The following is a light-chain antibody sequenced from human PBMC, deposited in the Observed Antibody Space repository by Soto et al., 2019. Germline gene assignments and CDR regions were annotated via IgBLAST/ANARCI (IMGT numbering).Light chain of an antibody. CDR1: QSVSSSY. Sequence: DIVLTQSPGTLSLSPGERATLSCRASQSVSSSYLAWYQQKPGQAPRLLIYGASSRATGIPDRFSGSGSGTDFTVTISRLEPEDFAVYYCQQYGSSPQTFGQGTMMDI. CDR2: GAS. V-gene: IGKV3-20*01. CDR3: QQYGSSPQT. J-gene: IGKJ1*01.